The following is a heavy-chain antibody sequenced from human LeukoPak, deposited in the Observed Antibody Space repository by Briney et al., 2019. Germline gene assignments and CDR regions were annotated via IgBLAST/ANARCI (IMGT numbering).Heavy chain of an antibody. CDR2: INPNSGGT. CDR3: ATHYYGSGSSYYYYYYMDV. J-gene: IGHJ6*03. D-gene: IGHD3-10*01. Sequence: ASVKVSCKAYGYTFTSYGISWVRQAPGQGLEWMGWINPNSGGTNYAQKFQGRVTMTRDTSISTAYMELSRLRSDDTAVYYCATHYYGSGSSYYYYYYMDVWGKGTTVTVSS. CDR1: GYTFTSYG. V-gene: IGHV1-2*02.